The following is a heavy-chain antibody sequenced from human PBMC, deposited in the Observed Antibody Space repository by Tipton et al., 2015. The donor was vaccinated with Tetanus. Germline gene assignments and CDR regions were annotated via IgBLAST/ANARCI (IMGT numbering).Heavy chain of an antibody. Sequence: QVQLVQSGAEMKKPGASVKVSCKASGYTFTGYYMYWVRQAPGQGLEWMGWIDPNSGGTVYAQKFQGRVTMTRDTSISTAYMELSSLRSDDTAAYYCARDRGDYIYYGMDVWGPGTTVTVS. CDR2: IDPNSGGT. CDR1: GYTFTGYY. CDR3: ARDRGDYIYYGMDV. D-gene: IGHD3-22*01. V-gene: IGHV1-2*02. J-gene: IGHJ6*02.